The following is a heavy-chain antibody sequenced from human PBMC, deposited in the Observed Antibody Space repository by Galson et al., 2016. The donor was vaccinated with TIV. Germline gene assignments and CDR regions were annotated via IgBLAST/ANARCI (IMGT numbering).Heavy chain of an antibody. Sequence: SLRLSCAASGLVSSSFALNWVRQAPGKGLEWVSTIRNTGADTFHADPVKGRFAIPRDNPKNMFYPHITSLRADATAVYYCAKGSTWFGESLSHWGQGTPVTVSS. J-gene: IGHJ4*02. D-gene: IGHD3-10*01. CDR2: IRNTGADT. V-gene: IGHV3-23*01. CDR3: AKGSTWFGESLSH. CDR1: GLVSSSFA.